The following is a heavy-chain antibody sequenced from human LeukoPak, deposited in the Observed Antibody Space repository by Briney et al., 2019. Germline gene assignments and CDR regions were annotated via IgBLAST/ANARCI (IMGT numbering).Heavy chain of an antibody. CDR3: ASLKVVVAATRGYWFDP. Sequence: SVKFSCKASGGTLSSYAISWVRQAPGQGLEWMGRIIPILGIANYAQKFQGRVTITADKSTSTAYMELSSLRSEDTAVYYCASLKVVVAATRGYWFDPWGQGTLVTVSS. D-gene: IGHD2-15*01. CDR2: IIPILGIA. V-gene: IGHV1-69*04. CDR1: GGTLSSYA. J-gene: IGHJ5*02.